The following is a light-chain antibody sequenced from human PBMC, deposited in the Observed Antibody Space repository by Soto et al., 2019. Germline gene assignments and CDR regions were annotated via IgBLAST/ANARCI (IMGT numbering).Light chain of an antibody. CDR3: QSYDSSLSGCV. Sequence: QSVLTQPPSVSGAPGQRVTISCTGSSSNIGAGYDVHWYQQLPGTAPKHLIYGNSNRPSGVPDRFSGSKSGTSASLAITGLRAEDEADYYCQSYDSSLSGCVFGGGTQLTVL. V-gene: IGLV1-40*01. J-gene: IGLJ7*01. CDR1: SSNIGAGYD. CDR2: GNS.